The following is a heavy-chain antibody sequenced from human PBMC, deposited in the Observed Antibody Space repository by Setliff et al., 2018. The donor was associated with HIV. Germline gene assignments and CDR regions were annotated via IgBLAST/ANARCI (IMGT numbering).Heavy chain of an antibody. V-gene: IGHV1-2*06. J-gene: IGHJ3*02. D-gene: IGHD2-15*01. CDR1: GYTFTAYY. CDR2: INPNNGGT. CDR3: ARAGYWLGYDAFDI. Sequence: GASVKVSCKASGYTFTAYYMHWVRQAPGQGLEWVGRINPNNGGTNYAQKFQGRVTITRDTSISTAYMELSRLRSDDTAVYYCARAGYWLGYDAFDIWGQGTMVTVSS.